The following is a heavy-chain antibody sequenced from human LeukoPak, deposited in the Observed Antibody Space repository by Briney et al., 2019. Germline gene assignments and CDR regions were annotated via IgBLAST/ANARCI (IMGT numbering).Heavy chain of an antibody. CDR3: ARERLNQHVDY. CDR2: INDSGTT. D-gene: IGHD5/OR15-5a*01. J-gene: IGHJ4*02. CDR1: SEFFSGYY. Sequence: SETLSLTCGVSSEFFSGYYWGWIRQPPGKGREWIGDINDSGTTKYNPTLKSRVTISIDSSKRQFSLKVKSVTAADTAVYYCARERLNQHVDYWGQGTLVTVYS. V-gene: IGHV4-34*01.